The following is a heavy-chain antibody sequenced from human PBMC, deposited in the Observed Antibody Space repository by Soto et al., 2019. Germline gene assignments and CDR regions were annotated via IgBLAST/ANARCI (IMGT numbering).Heavy chain of an antibody. CDR1: GGTFSSYA. D-gene: IGHD2-15*01. CDR3: ASLNCSGGSCYYSDYCYGMDV. V-gene: IGHV1-69*01. J-gene: IGHJ6*02. CDR2: IIPIFGTA. Sequence: QVQLVQSGAEVKKPGSSVKVSCKASGGTFSSYAISWVRQAPGQGLEWMGGIIPIFGTANYAQKFQGRVTITADESTSTAYMELSSLRSEDTAVYYCASLNCSGGSCYYSDYCYGMDVWGQGTTVTVSS.